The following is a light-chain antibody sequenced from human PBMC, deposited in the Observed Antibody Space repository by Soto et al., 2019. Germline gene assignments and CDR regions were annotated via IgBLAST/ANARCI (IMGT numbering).Light chain of an antibody. Sequence: DIVLTQSPLSLPVTPGEPASISCRSSQSLLHSNGYNYLDWYLQKPGQSPQLLMFLSSNRASGVTDRFSGSGSGTDFTLKISRVEAEDVGVYDCMQALQTPRAFGQGTKLEIK. J-gene: IGKJ2*01. CDR3: MQALQTPRA. CDR2: LSS. CDR1: QSLLHSNGYNY. V-gene: IGKV2-28*01.